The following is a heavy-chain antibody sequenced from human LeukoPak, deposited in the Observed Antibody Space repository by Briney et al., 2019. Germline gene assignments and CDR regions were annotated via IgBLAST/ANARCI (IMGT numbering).Heavy chain of an antibody. J-gene: IGHJ4*02. D-gene: IGHD6-13*01. CDR2: FYSGGSR. CDR1: GFTVSSNY. CDR3: AKAFGAAGSFDY. Sequence: GGSLRLSCAASGFTVSSNYMSWVRQAPGKGLEWVSIFYSGGSRYYADSVKGRVTISRDNSKNTLYLQMNSLRAEDTAVYYCAKAFGAAGSFDYWGQGTLVTVSS. V-gene: IGHV3-66*01.